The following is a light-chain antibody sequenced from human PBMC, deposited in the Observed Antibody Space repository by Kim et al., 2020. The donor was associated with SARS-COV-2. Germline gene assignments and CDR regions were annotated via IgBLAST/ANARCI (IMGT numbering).Light chain of an antibody. CDR1: SLRSYY. CDR2: GKN. J-gene: IGLJ2*01. CDR3: NSRDSNDNVV. Sequence: ALGQTVRSTGQGDSLRSYYATWDQQKPGQAPILVIYGKNKRPSGIPDRFSGSGSGNTASLTITGTQAGDEADYYCNSRDSNDNVVFGGGTQLTVL. V-gene: IGLV3-19*01.